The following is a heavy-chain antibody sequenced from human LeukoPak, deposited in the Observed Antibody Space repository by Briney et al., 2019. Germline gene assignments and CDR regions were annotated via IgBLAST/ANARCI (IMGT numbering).Heavy chain of an antibody. CDR2: IYSGGST. CDR3: ARDLDVVVPAAMGAFEI. V-gene: IGHV3-66*01. J-gene: IGHJ3*02. CDR1: GFTVSSNY. D-gene: IGHD2-2*01. Sequence: GGSLRLSCAASGFTVSSNYMSWVRQAPGKGLEWVSVIYSGGSTYYADSVKGRFTISRDNSKNTLYLQMNSPRAEDTAVYYCARDLDVVVPAAMGAFEIWGQGTMVTVSS.